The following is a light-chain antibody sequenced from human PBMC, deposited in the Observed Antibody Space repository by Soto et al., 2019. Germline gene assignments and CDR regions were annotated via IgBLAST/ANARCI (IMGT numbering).Light chain of an antibody. CDR3: CSYAGTYTLV. CDR1: SADVGRYNY. Sequence: QSALTQPRSVSGSPGQSVTISCTGTSADVGRYNYVSWYQHHPGKAPQLIIYDVRERPSGVPDRFSGSKSGNTASLTLSGLQPDDEADYYCCSYAGTYTLVFGGGTQLTVL. J-gene: IGLJ7*01. V-gene: IGLV2-11*01. CDR2: DVR.